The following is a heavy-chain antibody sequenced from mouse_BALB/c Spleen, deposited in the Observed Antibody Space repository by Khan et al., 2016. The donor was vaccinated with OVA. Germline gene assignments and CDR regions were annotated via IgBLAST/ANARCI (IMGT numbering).Heavy chain of an antibody. CDR3: ARRGLRWDFDY. V-gene: IGHV1-7*01. J-gene: IGHJ2*01. Sequence: VKLLESGAELAKPGASVKMSCKASGYTFINYWILWVKQRPGQGLEWIGYINPSTGHTEYNQNFKDKATLTADKSSSTANMQLSSLTSEDSAVYYCARRGLRWDFDYWGQGTTLTVSS. D-gene: IGHD1-1*01. CDR1: GYTFINYW. CDR2: INPSTGHT.